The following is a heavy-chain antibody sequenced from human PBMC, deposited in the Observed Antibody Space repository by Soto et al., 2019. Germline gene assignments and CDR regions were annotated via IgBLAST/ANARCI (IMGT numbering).Heavy chain of an antibody. Sequence: SETLSLTCAVYGGSFSGYYWSWIRQPPGKGLEWIGEINHSGSTNYNPSLKSRVTISVDTSKNQFSLKLSSVTAADTAVYYCARCGYDFWSGYYTDNWFDPWGQGTRVTVSS. CDR2: INHSGST. V-gene: IGHV4-34*01. J-gene: IGHJ5*02. CDR1: GGSFSGYY. CDR3: ARCGYDFWSGYYTDNWFDP. D-gene: IGHD3-3*01.